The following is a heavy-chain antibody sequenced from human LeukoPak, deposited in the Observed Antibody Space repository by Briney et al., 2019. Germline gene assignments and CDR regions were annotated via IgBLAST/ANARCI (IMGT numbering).Heavy chain of an antibody. CDR3: ARDPSWLARRSGGGYYYMDV. Sequence: GRSLRLSCAASGFTFSSYGMHWFRQAPGKGLEWVAVISYDGSNKYYQDSVKGRFTISRDSAKNSLYLQMNSLRAEDTAVYYCARDPSWLARRSGGGYYYMDVWGKGTTVTVSS. V-gene: IGHV3-30*03. J-gene: IGHJ6*03. D-gene: IGHD6-19*01. CDR2: ISYDGSNK. CDR1: GFTFSSYG.